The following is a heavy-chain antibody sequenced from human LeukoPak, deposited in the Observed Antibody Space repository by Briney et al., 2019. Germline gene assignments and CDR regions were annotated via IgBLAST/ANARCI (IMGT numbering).Heavy chain of an antibody. CDR2: IYPTDSDT. CDR3: ARLNWDESTGNYWFDFYY. Sequence: GESLKISCKGSGNTFTNYWVAWVRQMPGKGLEWMGIIYPTDSDTRYSPSFQGQVIISADKSITTAYLQWSSLKASDTAIYDCARLNWDESTGNYWFDFYYWGQGTLVTVSS. J-gene: IGHJ4*02. CDR1: GNTFTNYW. D-gene: IGHD3-22*01. V-gene: IGHV5-51*01.